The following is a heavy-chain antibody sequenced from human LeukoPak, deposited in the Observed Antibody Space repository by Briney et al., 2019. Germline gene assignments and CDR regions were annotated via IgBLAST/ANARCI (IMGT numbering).Heavy chain of an antibody. CDR1: GGSISSYY. CDR3: AAVNVLRTTSDAFDI. V-gene: IGHV4-4*07. D-gene: IGHD2-15*01. CDR2: IYTSGST. Sequence: SETLTLTCTVSGGSISSYYWSWIRQPAGKGLEWIGRIYTSGSTNYNPSLKSRVIMSVDTSKNQFSLKLISVTAADTAVYYCAAVNVLRTTSDAFDIWGQGTMVTVSS. J-gene: IGHJ3*02.